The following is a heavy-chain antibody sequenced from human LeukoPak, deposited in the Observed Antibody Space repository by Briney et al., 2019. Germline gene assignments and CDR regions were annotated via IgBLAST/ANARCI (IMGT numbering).Heavy chain of an antibody. CDR2: ISSSSSYT. CDR1: GFTFISYS. Sequence: GGSLRLSCAASGFTFISYSMSWVRQAPGKGLEWVSSISSSSSYTYYADSVKGRFTISRDNAKNSLYLQMNSLRAEDTAVYYCARDFYSSRMYYFDYWGQGTLVTVSS. CDR3: ARDFYSSRMYYFDY. V-gene: IGHV3-21*01. D-gene: IGHD6-13*01. J-gene: IGHJ4*02.